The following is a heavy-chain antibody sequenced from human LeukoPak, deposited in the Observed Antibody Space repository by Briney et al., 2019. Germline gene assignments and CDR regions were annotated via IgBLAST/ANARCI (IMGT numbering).Heavy chain of an antibody. J-gene: IGHJ4*02. CDR3: ARVGGDGDYAGDY. CDR1: SGSISSGSYY. Sequence: SETLSLTCTVSSGSISSGSYYWSWIRQPAGKGLEWIGRIYTSGNTNYNPSLKSRVTISVDTSKNQFSLKLSSVTAADTAVYYCARVGGDGDYAGDYWGQGTLVTVSS. V-gene: IGHV4-61*02. D-gene: IGHD4-17*01. CDR2: IYTSGNT.